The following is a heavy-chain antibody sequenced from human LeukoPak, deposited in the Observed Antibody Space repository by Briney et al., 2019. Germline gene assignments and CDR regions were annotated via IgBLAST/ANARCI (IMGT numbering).Heavy chain of an antibody. V-gene: IGHV3-7*01. Sequence: PGGSLRLSCAASGFTFSRSWMNWVRQAPGKGLEWVANINPDGTEKRFVDSVRGRFTMSRDNAQNLLYLQMNSLRVEDTATLFCAAWTDRGYNYWGQGTVVTVSS. CDR1: GFTFSRSW. D-gene: IGHD5-24*01. J-gene: IGHJ4*02. CDR2: INPDGTEK. CDR3: AAWTDRGYNY.